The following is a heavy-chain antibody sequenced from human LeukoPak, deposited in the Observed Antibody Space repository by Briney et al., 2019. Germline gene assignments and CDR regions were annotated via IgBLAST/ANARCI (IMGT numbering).Heavy chain of an antibody. CDR2: VNPNSGNT. CDR3: ARGTEYSGSELDY. J-gene: IGHJ4*02. CDR1: GYTFTSYD. V-gene: IGHV1-8*01. D-gene: IGHD1-26*01. Sequence: ASVKVSCKASGYTFTSYDINWVRQATGQGLEWMGWVNPNSGNTGYAQKFQGRVTMTRNTSISTAYMELSSLRSEDTAVYYCARGTEYSGSELDYWGQGTLVTVSS.